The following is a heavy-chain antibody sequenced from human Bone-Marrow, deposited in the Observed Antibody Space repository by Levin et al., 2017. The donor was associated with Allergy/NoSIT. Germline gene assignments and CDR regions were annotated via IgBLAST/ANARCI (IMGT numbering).Heavy chain of an antibody. J-gene: IGHJ5*02. CDR3: AKWGSVDTAIGTNWFDP. CDR2: ISGSGGST. CDR1: GFTFSSYA. V-gene: IGHV3-23*01. Sequence: GESLKISCAASGFTFSSYAMSWVRQAPGKGLEWVSVISGSGGSTYYADSVKGRFTISRDNSKNTLYLQMNSLRAEDTAVYYCAKWGSVDTAIGTNWFDPWGQGTLVTVSS. D-gene: IGHD5-18*01.